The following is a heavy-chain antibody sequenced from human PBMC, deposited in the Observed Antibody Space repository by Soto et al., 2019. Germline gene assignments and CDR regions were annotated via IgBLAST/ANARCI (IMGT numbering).Heavy chain of an antibody. CDR3: AXDWAAAGPFDY. CDR1: GYTFTSYG. V-gene: IGHV1-18*01. CDR2: ISAYNGNT. Sequence: QVQLVQSGAEVKKPGASVKVSCKASGYTFTSYGISWVRQAPGQGLEWMGWISAYNGNTNYAQKLQGRVTMTTDTXXXTXXXXXXXXXXXXXXXXYCAXDWAAAGPFDYWGQGTLVTVSS. J-gene: IGHJ4*02. D-gene: IGHD6-13*01.